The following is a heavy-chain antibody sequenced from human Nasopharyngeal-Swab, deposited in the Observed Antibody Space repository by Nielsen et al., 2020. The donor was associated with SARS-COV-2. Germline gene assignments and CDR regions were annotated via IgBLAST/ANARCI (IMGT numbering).Heavy chain of an antibody. Sequence: GESLKISCAASGFTVSSNYMNRVRQAPGKGLEWVSVIYSGGSTYYADSVKGRFTISRHISRNTLYLQMNSLRAEDTAVYFCARGGSGYDPLDYWGQGTLVTVSS. V-gene: IGHV3-53*04. CDR1: GFTVSSNY. CDR2: IYSGGST. D-gene: IGHD5-12*01. J-gene: IGHJ4*02. CDR3: ARGGSGYDPLDY.